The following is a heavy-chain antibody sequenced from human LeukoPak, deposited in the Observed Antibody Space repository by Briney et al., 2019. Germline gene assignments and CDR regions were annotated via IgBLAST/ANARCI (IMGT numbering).Heavy chain of an antibody. Sequence: GGSLRLSCAASGFTFSSYAMNWVRQAPGKGLEWVSVISGSGGSTHYADSVKGRFTISRDNSKNTLYLQMSSLRAEDTAVYYCATTIGGYNYGPSFDYWGQGTLVTVSS. D-gene: IGHD5-18*01. CDR2: ISGSGGST. CDR3: ATTIGGYNYGPSFDY. V-gene: IGHV3-23*01. J-gene: IGHJ4*02. CDR1: GFTFSSYA.